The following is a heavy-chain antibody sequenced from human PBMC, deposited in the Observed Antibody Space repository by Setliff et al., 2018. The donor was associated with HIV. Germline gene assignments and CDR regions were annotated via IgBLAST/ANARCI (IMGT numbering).Heavy chain of an antibody. CDR2: INPGNGNT. V-gene: IGHV1-3*01. D-gene: IGHD3-22*01. CDR3: ARESSSGYRYFDY. CDR1: GYIFTGFP. J-gene: IGHJ4*02. Sequence: ASVKVSCKASGYIFTGFPMHWVRQAPGQSLEWMGWINPGNGNTEYSHKFQGRVTITKDTSASTAYMELSSLTSEDTAVYYCARESSSGYRYFDYWGQGTLVTVSS.